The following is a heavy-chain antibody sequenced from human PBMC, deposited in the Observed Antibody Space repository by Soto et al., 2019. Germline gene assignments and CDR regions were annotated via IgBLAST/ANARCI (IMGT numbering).Heavy chain of an antibody. Sequence: ASVKVCCKAAGYTFTSYGSRWVRQDPRQGLEWMGWISAYNGNTNYAQKLQGRVTMTTDTSTSTAYMELRSLRSDDTAVYYCARGRDYDFWSGYSYYWGQGTLVTVSS. D-gene: IGHD3-3*01. CDR2: ISAYNGNT. J-gene: IGHJ4*02. V-gene: IGHV1-18*01. CDR3: ARGRDYDFWSGYSYY. CDR1: GYTFTSYG.